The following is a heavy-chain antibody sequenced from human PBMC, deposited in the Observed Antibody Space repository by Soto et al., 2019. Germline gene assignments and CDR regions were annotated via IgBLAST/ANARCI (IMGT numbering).Heavy chain of an antibody. D-gene: IGHD3-3*01. CDR1: GVSISSDEYF. Sequence: SETLSLTCTVSGVSISSDEYFWSWIRQPPGRGLQWIGYISYSSTYYNPSLKSRVTTSLDRSKNQISLHLSSVTAADTAVYYCARIGTLFGIVTNNWFDLWGQGTLVTVSS. CDR3: ARIGTLFGIVTNNWFDL. CDR2: ISYSST. V-gene: IGHV4-30-4*01. J-gene: IGHJ5*02.